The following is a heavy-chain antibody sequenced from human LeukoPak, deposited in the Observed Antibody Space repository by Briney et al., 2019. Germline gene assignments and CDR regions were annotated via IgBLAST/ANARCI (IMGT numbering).Heavy chain of an antibody. CDR1: GFTVSSNY. V-gene: IGHV3-53*01. D-gene: IGHD2-15*01. CDR3: ARALGYCSGGTCYSDYYYGMDV. CDR2: IYSGGSI. Sequence: GGSLRLSCAASGFTVSSNYMSWVRKAPGKGLEWVSVIYSGGSIYYADSVKGRFTISRDNSKNTLYLQMNSLRPEDTAAYYCARALGYCSGGTCYSDYYYGMDVWGQGTTVTVSS. J-gene: IGHJ6*02.